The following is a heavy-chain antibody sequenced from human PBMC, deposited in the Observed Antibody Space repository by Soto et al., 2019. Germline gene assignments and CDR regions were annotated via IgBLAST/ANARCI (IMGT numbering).Heavy chain of an antibody. CDR3: ARYGSGSHLRATFDY. V-gene: IGHV3-48*02. Sequence: EVQLAESGGGLVQVGGSLRLSCVVSGLRFSDHAMNWVRQAPGQGLDWVSYSSVDSETIYYADSVKGRFTISRDNAKNSLYLQMNSLRDEDTAVYYCARYGSGSHLRATFDYWGQGTLVTVSS. CDR2: SSVDSETI. D-gene: IGHD3-10*01. CDR1: GLRFSDHA. J-gene: IGHJ4*02.